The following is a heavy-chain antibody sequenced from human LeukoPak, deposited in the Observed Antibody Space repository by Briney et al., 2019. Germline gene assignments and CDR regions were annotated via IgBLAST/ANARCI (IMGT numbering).Heavy chain of an antibody. CDR2: IYYSGST. V-gene: IGHV4-59*08. Sequence: PSETLSLTCAVYGGSFSGYYWSWIRQPPGKGLEWIGYIYYSGSTNYNPSLKSRVTISVDTSKNQFSLKLSSVTAADTAVYYCARHPTYSNHEPYYFDYWGQGTLVTVSS. J-gene: IGHJ4*02. CDR3: ARHPTYSNHEPYYFDY. D-gene: IGHD4-11*01. CDR1: GGSFSGYY.